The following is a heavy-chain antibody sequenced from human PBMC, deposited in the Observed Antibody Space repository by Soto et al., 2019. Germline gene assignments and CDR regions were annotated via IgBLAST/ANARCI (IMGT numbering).Heavy chain of an antibody. D-gene: IGHD2-21*02. V-gene: IGHV1-69*13. Sequence: GASVKVSCKASGGTFSSYAISWVRQAPGQGLEWMGGIIPIFGTANYAQKFQGRVTITADESTSTAYMELSSLRSEDTAVYYCARDSGSLGDSSPAIGTRDAFDIWGQGTMVTVSS. CDR1: GGTFSSYA. CDR3: ARDSGSLGDSSPAIGTRDAFDI. CDR2: IIPIFGTA. J-gene: IGHJ3*02.